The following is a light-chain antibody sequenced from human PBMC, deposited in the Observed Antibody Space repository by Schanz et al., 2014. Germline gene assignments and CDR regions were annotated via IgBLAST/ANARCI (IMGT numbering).Light chain of an antibody. J-gene: IGKJ1*01. V-gene: IGKV1-5*01. CDR3: QQYNTYWT. Sequence: DFQMTQSPSSLSASVGDRVTITCRASQSVGTRLAWYQQKPGQAPNLLIYDASTLQSGVPSRFSGSGSGTEFTLTISSLQPDDFATYSCQQYNTYWTFGQGTKVEIK. CDR1: QSVGTR. CDR2: DAS.